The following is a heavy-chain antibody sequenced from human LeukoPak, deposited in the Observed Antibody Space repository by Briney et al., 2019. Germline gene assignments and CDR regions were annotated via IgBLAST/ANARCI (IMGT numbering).Heavy chain of an antibody. CDR1: GGTFSSYA. J-gene: IGHJ4*02. V-gene: IGHV1-69*13. CDR2: IIPIFGTA. D-gene: IGHD3-3*01. Sequence: ASVKVSCKASGGTFSSYAISWVRQAPGQGLEWMGGIIPIFGTANYAQKFQGRVTITADESTSTAYMELSSLRSEDTAVYYCARGGVPTFDFWSGYTFDYWGQGTLVTVSS. CDR3: ARGGVPTFDFWSGYTFDY.